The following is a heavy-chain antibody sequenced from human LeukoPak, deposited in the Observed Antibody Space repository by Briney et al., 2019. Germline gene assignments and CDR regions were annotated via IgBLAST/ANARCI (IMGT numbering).Heavy chain of an antibody. V-gene: IGHV3-23*01. D-gene: IGHD4-11*01. J-gene: IGHJ6*03. CDR2: LSGSGGST. CDR3: AKGNYVGYYYYYMDV. Sequence: PGGSLRLSCAASGFTFSSYAMSWVRQAPGKGLEWVSALSGSGGSTYYADSVKGRFTISRDNSKNTLYLQMNSLRAEDTAVYYCAKGNYVGYYYYYMDVWGKGTTVTVSS. CDR1: GFTFSSYA.